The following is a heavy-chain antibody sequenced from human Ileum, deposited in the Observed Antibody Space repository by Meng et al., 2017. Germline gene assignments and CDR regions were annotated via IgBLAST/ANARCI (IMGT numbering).Heavy chain of an antibody. CDR2: IHHSGST. D-gene: IGHD3-10*01. J-gene: IGHJ4*02. Sequence: VHLQQWAAGPLKPSESLSLPCSCYGGFFGGYYCGRIRQPPEKWLEWIGEIHHSGSTNYNPSLKSRVTTSVDTSKNQFSLKLTSVTAADTAVYYCARGAWLVRGVIISSFDYWGQGALVTVSS. V-gene: IGHV4-34*01. CDR1: GGFFGGYY. CDR3: ARGAWLVRGVIISSFDY.